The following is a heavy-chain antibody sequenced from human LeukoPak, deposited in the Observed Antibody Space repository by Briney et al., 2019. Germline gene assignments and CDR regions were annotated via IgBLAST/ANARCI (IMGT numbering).Heavy chain of an antibody. V-gene: IGHV3-64*02. Sequence: PGGSLRLSCAASGFTFSSYSMNWVRQAPGKGLEYVSAISSNGGSTYYADSVKGRFTISRDKSKNTLYLQMGSLRPEDMAVYYCARRFGELLNYMDVWGKGTTVTVSS. CDR3: ARRFGELLNYMDV. CDR2: ISSNGGST. D-gene: IGHD3-10*01. CDR1: GFTFSSYS. J-gene: IGHJ6*03.